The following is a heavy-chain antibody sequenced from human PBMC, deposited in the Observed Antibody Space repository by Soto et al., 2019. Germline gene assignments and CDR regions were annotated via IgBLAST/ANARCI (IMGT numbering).Heavy chain of an antibody. CDR3: ARVGGVNYYYGMDV. D-gene: IGHD3-10*01. V-gene: IGHV3-21*01. CDR1: GFTFSSYS. CDR2: ISSSSSYI. Sequence: GGSLRLSCAASGFTFSSYSMNWVRQAPGKGLEWVSSISSSSSYIYYADSVKGRFTISRDNAKNSLYLQMNSLRAEDTALYYCARVGGVNYYYGMDVWGQGTTVTVSS. J-gene: IGHJ6*02.